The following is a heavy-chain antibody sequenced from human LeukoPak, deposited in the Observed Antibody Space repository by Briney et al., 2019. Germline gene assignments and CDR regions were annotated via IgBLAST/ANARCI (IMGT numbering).Heavy chain of an antibody. CDR3: VRIRALIYAFDI. CDR2: IKDDGSEQ. J-gene: IGHJ3*02. D-gene: IGHD2-15*01. CDR1: GFTFSNYW. V-gene: IGHV3-7*01. Sequence: GGSLRLSCAASGFTFSNYWMSWVRQAPGKGLEWVANIKDDGSEQYYVDSVKGRFSISRDNAKNSPYLQLKSLRAEDTAVYFCVRIRALIYAFDIWGQGTVVTVSS.